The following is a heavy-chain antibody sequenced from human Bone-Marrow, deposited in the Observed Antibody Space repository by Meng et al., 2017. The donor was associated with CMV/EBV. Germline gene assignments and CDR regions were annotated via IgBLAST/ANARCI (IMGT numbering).Heavy chain of an antibody. D-gene: IGHD2-2*01. J-gene: IGHJ6*01. CDR2: ISAYNGDT. Sequence: ASVKVSCKASGYTFTSYGISWVRQAPGQGLEWMGWISAYNGDTNYAQKLQGRVTMTTDTSTSTAYMELRSLRSDDTAGYYCARVSPRWSSTSCRRMDVWGQGTTVTGSS. CDR1: GYTFTSYG. V-gene: IGHV1-18*01. CDR3: ARVSPRWSSTSCRRMDV.